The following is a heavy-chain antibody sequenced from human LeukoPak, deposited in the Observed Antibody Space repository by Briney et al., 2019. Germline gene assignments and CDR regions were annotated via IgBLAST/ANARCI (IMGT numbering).Heavy chain of an antibody. CDR3: ARRLRVGESSLDAFDI. CDR2: IYYSGST. V-gene: IGHV4-31*03. J-gene: IGHJ3*02. D-gene: IGHD3-10*01. Sequence: SETLSLTCTVSGGSINNGDYYWSWIRQHPGKGLEWIGYIYYSGSTYYNPSLKSRVTISVDTSKNQFSLKLSSVTAADTAVYYCARRLRVGESSLDAFDIWGHGTMVTVSS. CDR1: GGSINNGDYY.